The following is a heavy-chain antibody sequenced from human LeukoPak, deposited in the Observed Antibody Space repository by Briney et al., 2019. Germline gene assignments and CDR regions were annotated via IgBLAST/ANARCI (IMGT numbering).Heavy chain of an antibody. V-gene: IGHV4-30-2*01. Sequence: SQTLSLTCTVSGGSISSGGYYWSWIRQPPGKGLEWIGYIYHSGSTYYNPSLKSRVTISVDRSKNQFSLKLSSVTAADTAVYYCARAGPTQRYYYYMDVWGKGTTATVSS. D-gene: IGHD1-1*01. J-gene: IGHJ6*03. CDR1: GGSISSGGYY. CDR3: ARAGPTQRYYYYMDV. CDR2: IYHSGST.